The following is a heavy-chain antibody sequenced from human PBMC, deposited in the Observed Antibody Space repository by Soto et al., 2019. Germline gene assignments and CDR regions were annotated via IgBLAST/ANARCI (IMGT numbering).Heavy chain of an antibody. J-gene: IGHJ4*02. CDR1: GFTFSSYG. D-gene: IGHD2-21*02. CDR2: IWYDGSNK. CDR3: AREGGPCGGDGSHPEVPFDY. Sequence: QVQLVESGGGVVQPGRSLRLSCAASGFTFSSYGMHWVRQAPGKGLEWVAVIWYDGSNKYYADSVKGRFTISRDNSKNTXYXXVSGLRAEDTAVDYCAREGGPCGGDGSHPEVPFDYWGQGTLVAVSS. V-gene: IGHV3-33*01.